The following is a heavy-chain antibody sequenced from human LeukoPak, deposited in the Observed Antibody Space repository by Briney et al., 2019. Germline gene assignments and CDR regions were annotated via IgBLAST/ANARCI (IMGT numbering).Heavy chain of an antibody. D-gene: IGHD2-21*02. Sequence: SETLSLTCTVSGGSISSGGYYWSWIRQHPGKGLEWIGYIYYSGSTYYNPSLKSRVTISVDTSKNQFSLKLSSVTAADTAVYYCARERGGPVTAFDYWGQGTLVTVSS. CDR1: GGSISSGGYY. CDR2: IYYSGST. CDR3: ARERGGPVTAFDY. J-gene: IGHJ4*02. V-gene: IGHV4-31*03.